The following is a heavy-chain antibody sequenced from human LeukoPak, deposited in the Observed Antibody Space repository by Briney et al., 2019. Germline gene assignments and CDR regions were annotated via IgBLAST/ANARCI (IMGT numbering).Heavy chain of an antibody. CDR2: IYPGDSDT. V-gene: IGHV5-51*01. CDR3: ARHPLMAYYYDSSGYLMEYYFDY. CDR1: GYSFTSYW. Sequence: GESLKISCKGSGYSFTSYWIGWVRPMPGKGLEWMGIIYPGDSDTRYSPSFQGQVTISADKSISTAYLQWSSLKASDTAMYYCARHPLMAYYYDSSGYLMEYYFDYWGQGTLVTVSS. J-gene: IGHJ4*02. D-gene: IGHD3-22*01.